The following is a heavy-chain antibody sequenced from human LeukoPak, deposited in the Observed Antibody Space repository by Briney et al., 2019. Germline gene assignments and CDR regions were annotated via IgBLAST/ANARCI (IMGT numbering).Heavy chain of an antibody. D-gene: IGHD6-19*01. Sequence: GGSLRLSCAASGFTFSSYGMHWVRQAPGKGLEWVAVIWYDGSNKYYADSVKGRFTISRDNSKNTLYLQMNSLRAEYTAVYYCAREPEYSSGWPYYFDYWGQGTLVTVSS. J-gene: IGHJ4*02. CDR3: AREPEYSSGWPYYFDY. CDR2: IWYDGSNK. V-gene: IGHV3-33*01. CDR1: GFTFSSYG.